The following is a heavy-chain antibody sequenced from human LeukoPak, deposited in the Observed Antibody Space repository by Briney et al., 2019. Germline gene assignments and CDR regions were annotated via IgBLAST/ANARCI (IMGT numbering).Heavy chain of an antibody. J-gene: IGHJ4*02. CDR1: GFTFNNFG. Sequence: GGSLRLSCAASGFTFNNFGMHWVRQAPGKGLEWVAMISYDGSDEYYADSVKGRFTISRDNSKNTLFLQMNSLRAEDTAIYYCATYRQVLLPFESWGQGTLVTVSS. D-gene: IGHD2-8*02. V-gene: IGHV3-30*03. CDR3: ATYRQVLLPFES. CDR2: ISYDGSDE.